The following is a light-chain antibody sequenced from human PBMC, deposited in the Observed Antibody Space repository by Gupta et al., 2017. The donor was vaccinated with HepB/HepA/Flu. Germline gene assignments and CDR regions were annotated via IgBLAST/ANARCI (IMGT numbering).Light chain of an antibody. CDR3: QVWDSSGDRI. CDR1: NIGRIS. V-gene: IGLV3-21*03. J-gene: IGLJ2*01. Sequence: SSVLAQPPSVSVAPGTTARLTCEGNNIGRISVHWYQQKPAQPPVLVVYNDSDRPAGIPGRFSGSTSGDTATLTISRVEAGEEADYYCQVWDSSGDRIFGGGTKLTVL. CDR2: NDS.